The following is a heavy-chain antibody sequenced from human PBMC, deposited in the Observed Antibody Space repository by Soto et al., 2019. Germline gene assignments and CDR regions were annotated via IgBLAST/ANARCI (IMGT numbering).Heavy chain of an antibody. D-gene: IGHD5-18*01. V-gene: IGHV4-59*01. J-gene: IGHJ4*02. CDR1: GGSISSYY. CDR3: AREGGYSYGFDY. Sequence: SETLSLTCTVSGGSISSYYWSWIRQPPGKGLEWIGYIYYSGSTNYNPSLRSRVTISVDTSKNQFSLKLSSVTAADTAVYYCAREGGYSYGFDYWGQGTLVTVSS. CDR2: IYYSGST.